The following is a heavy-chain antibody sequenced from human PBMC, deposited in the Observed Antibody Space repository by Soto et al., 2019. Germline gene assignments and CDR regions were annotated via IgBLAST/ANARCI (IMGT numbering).Heavy chain of an antibody. V-gene: IGHV1-8*01. CDR1: GYTFSSYD. J-gene: IGHJ4*02. CDR3: AGDYYDHSGSCSARDF. Sequence: QVQLVQSGAEVKKPGASVKVSCKASGYTFSSYDIHWVRQATGQGLEWMGWTNPDSGYSGYAQKIQGRITVTTNNTIRTAYMEQRGQTSEDTDAYFCAGDYYDHSGSCSARDFWGQGTWSPSPQ. D-gene: IGHD3-22*01. CDR2: TNPDSGYS.